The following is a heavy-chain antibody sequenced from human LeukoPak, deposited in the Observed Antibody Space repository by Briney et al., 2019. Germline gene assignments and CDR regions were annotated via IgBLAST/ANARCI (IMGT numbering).Heavy chain of an antibody. J-gene: IGHJ3*02. Sequence: PGRSLRLSCAASGFTFSSYGMHWVRQAPGKGLEWVAVIWYDGSNKYYADSVKGRFTISRDNSKNTLYLQMNSLRAEDTAVYYCARGRARRYDKRLSRAFDIWGQGTMVTVSS. CDR1: GFTFSSYG. D-gene: IGHD3-16*02. CDR2: IWYDGSNK. V-gene: IGHV3-33*01. CDR3: ARGRARRYDKRLSRAFDI.